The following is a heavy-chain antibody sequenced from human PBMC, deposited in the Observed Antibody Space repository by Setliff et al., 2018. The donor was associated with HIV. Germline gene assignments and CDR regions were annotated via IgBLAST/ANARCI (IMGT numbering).Heavy chain of an antibody. D-gene: IGHD6-19*01. CDR1: GFTFSSYT. V-gene: IGHV3-21*01. Sequence: LRLSCSASGFTFSSYTMNWVRQAPGKGLEWVSSISSSSGYITYADSVQGRFTISRDNDKNSLFLQMNSLRADDTAVYYCSRDGQWLVRAFDIWG. CDR2: ISSSSGYI. CDR3: SRDGQWLVRAFDI. J-gene: IGHJ3*02.